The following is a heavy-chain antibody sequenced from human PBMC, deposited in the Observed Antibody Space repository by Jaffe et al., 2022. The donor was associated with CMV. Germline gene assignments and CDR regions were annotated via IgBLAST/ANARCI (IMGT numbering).Heavy chain of an antibody. CDR3: ARGETIPTWDY. CDR1: GFTFSSYW. J-gene: IGHJ4*02. CDR2: IKRDGSEV. Sequence: EVQLVESGGGLVQPGGSLRLSCAASGFTFSSYWMSWVRQAPGKGLEWVANIKRDGSEVYYVDSVKGRFTISRDNARNSLYLQMNSLRAEDTAVYFCARGETIPTWDYWGQGSLVTVSS. V-gene: IGHV3-7*01. D-gene: IGHD1-7*01.